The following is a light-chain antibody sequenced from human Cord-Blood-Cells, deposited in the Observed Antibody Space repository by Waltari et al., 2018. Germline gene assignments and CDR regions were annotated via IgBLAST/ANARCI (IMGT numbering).Light chain of an antibody. V-gene: IGKV1-39*01. CDR2: AAS. CDR1: QSISSY. CDR3: RQRYSTALT. Sequence: DIQMTQSTSSLSASVGDIVTITCRASQSISSYLNWYQQKPGKVPKLLIYAASSLQSGVPSRFSGSGSGTDFTLSMSSLQTGDFATYYCRQRYSTALTFGPGTKVDIK. J-gene: IGKJ3*01.